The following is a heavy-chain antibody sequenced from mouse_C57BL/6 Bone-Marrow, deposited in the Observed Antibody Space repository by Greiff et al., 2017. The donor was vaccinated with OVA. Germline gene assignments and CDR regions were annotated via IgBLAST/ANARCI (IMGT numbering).Heavy chain of an antibody. J-gene: IGHJ3*01. D-gene: IGHD3-1*01. CDR1: GFSLTSYG. CDR3: ASLSVSFAY. V-gene: IGHV2-2*01. CDR2: IWSGGST. Sequence: VKLMESGPGLVQPSQSLSITCTVSGFSLTSYGVHWVRQSPGKGLEWLGVIWSGGSTDYNAAFISRLSISKDNSKSQVFFKMNSLQADDTAIYYCASLSVSFAYWGQGTLVTVSA.